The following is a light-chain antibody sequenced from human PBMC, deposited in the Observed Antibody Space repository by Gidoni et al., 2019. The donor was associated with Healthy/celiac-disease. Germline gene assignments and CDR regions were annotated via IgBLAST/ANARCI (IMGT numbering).Light chain of an antibody. CDR1: QSVSSN. CDR2: GAS. Sequence: EIVMTQSPATLSVSPGERATLSCRASQSVSSNLAWYQQKPGQAPRLLIDGASTRATGIPARFNGSGSGTEFTLTISSLQSEDFAVYYCQQYNNWPPLTFGGGTKVEIK. V-gene: IGKV3-15*01. J-gene: IGKJ4*01. CDR3: QQYNNWPPLT.